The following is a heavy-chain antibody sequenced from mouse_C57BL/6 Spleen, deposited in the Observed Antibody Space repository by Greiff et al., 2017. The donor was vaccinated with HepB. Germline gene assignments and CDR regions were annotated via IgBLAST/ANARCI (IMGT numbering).Heavy chain of an antibody. CDR3: ARTHYGSSYWYFDV. CDR1: GFSLSTFGMG. V-gene: IGHV8-8*01. D-gene: IGHD1-1*01. J-gene: IGHJ1*03. CDR2: IWWDDDK. Sequence: QVTLKVSGPGILQPSQTLSLTCSFSGFSLSTFGMGVGWIRQPSGKGLEWLAHIWWDDDKYYNPALKSQLTISKDTSKNQVFLKIANVDTADTATYYCARTHYGSSYWYFDVWGTGTTVTVSS.